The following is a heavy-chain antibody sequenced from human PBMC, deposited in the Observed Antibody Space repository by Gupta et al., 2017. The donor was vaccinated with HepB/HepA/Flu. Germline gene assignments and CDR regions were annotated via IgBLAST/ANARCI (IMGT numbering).Heavy chain of an antibody. D-gene: IGHD3-16*02. CDR3: LRDRYRREAFDY. CDR1: GFTFSTYA. V-gene: IGHV3-30*04. Sequence: EESGGGVVQSGRSLRLSCIFSGFTFSTYAMHWVRQAPGKGLEWVAVISFDGSYESYADSVKGRFTISRDNSKNTLYLQVNSLRAEDTAVYFCLRDRYRREAFDYWGQGTLVTVSS. CDR2: ISFDGSYE. J-gene: IGHJ4*02.